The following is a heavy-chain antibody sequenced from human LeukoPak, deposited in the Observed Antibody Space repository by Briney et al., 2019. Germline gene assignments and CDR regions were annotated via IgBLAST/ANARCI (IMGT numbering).Heavy chain of an antibody. CDR2: ISYDGSNK. V-gene: IGHV3-30-3*01. D-gene: IGHD4/OR15-4a*01. CDR1: GSTFSSYA. J-gene: IGHJ6*02. CDR3: ARGNYGGYYYYYGMDV. Sequence: GRSLRLSCAASGSTFSSYAMHWVRQAPGKGLEWVAVISYDGSNKYYADSVKGRFTISRDNSKNTLYLQMNSLRAEDTAVYYCARGNYGGYYYYYGMDVWGQGTLVTVSS.